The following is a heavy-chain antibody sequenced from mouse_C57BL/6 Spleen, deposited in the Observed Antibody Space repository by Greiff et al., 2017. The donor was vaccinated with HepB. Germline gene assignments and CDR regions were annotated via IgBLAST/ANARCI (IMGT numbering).Heavy chain of an antibody. V-gene: IGHV1-80*01. CDR1: GYAFSSYW. D-gene: IGHD1-1*01. CDR3: ARLVITTVVALDY. CDR2: IYPGDGDT. Sequence: VQLQQSGAELVKPGASVKISCKASGYAFSSYWMNWVKQRPGKGLEWIGQIYPGDGDTNYNGKFKGKATLTADKSSSTAYMPLSSLTSEDSAVYFCARLVITTVVALDYWGQGTTLTVSS. J-gene: IGHJ2*01.